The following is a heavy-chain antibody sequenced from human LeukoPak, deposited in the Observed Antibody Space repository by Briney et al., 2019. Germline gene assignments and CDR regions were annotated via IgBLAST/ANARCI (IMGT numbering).Heavy chain of an antibody. J-gene: IGHJ6*02. CDR2: IKQDGSEK. CDR1: GFTFSSYW. CDR3: ARDIVPAANYGMDV. V-gene: IGHV3-7*01. D-gene: IGHD2-2*01. Sequence: PGGSLRLSCAASGFTFSSYWMSWVRQAPGKGLEGVANIKQDGSEKYYVDSVKGRFTISRDNAKNSLYLQMNSLRAEDTAVYYCARDIVPAANYGMDVWGQGTTVTVSS.